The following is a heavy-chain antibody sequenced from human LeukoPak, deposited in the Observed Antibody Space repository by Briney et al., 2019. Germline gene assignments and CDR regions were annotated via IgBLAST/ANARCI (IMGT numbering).Heavy chain of an antibody. V-gene: IGHV3-53*01. D-gene: IGHD2-15*01. CDR1: GFTVSSNY. CDR3: ARGIGSSGMRSAFDI. J-gene: IGHJ3*02. Sequence: QPGGSLRLSCAASGFTVSSNYMSWVRQAPGKGLEWVSAISSSGGGTYYADSVKGRFTISRDNSKNTLYLQMNSLRAEDTAVYYCARGIGSSGMRSAFDIWGQGTMVTVSS. CDR2: ISSSGGGT.